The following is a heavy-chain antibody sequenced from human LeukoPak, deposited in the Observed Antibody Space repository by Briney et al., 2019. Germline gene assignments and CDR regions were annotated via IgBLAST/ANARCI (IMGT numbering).Heavy chain of an antibody. CDR1: GGSISSSSYY. CDR2: IYYSGST. Sequence: SETLSLTCTVSGGSISSSSYYWGWIRQPPGKGLEWIGSIYYSGSTYYNPSLKSRVTISVDTSKNQFSLKLSSVTAADTAVYYCARHVGTTFGVVNHYYYGMDVWGQGTTVTVSS. V-gene: IGHV4-39*01. CDR3: ARHVGTTFGVVNHYYYGMDV. J-gene: IGHJ6*02. D-gene: IGHD3-3*01.